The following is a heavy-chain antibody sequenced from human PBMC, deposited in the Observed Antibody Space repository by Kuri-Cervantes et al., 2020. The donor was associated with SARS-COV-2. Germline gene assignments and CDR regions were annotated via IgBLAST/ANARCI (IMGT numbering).Heavy chain of an antibody. CDR3: ARGSSCSSTSCYEVGWFDP. CDR1: GFTASSNY. Sequence: GGSLRLSCAAFGFTASSNYMSWVRQAPGKGLEWVSVIYSGGSTYYADSVKGRFTISRDNSKNTLYLQMGSLRAEDMAVHYCARGSSCSSTSCYEVGWFDPWGQGNLVTVAS. V-gene: IGHV3-53*05. D-gene: IGHD2-2*01. J-gene: IGHJ5*02. CDR2: IYSGGST.